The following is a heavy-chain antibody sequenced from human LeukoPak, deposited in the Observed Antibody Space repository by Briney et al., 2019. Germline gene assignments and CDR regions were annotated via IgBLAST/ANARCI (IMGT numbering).Heavy chain of an antibody. CDR3: ARDSISIAALDY. J-gene: IGHJ4*02. D-gene: IGHD6-25*01. CDR2: IIPILGIA. V-gene: IGHV1-69*04. Sequence: ASVKVSCKASGYTFTSYGISWVRQAPGQGLEWMGRIIPILGIANYAQKFQGRVTITADKSTSTAYMELSSLRSEDTAVYYCARDSISIAALDYWGQGTLVTVSS. CDR1: GYTFTSYG.